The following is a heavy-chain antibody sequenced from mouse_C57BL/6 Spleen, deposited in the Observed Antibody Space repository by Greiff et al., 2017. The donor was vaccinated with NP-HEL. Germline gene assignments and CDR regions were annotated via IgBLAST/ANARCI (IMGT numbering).Heavy chain of an antibody. V-gene: IGHV1-26*01. CDR1: GYTFTDYY. CDR2: INPNNGGT. J-gene: IGHJ3*01. CDR3: ARYDYDGAY. D-gene: IGHD2-4*01. Sequence: EVQLQQSGPELVKPGASVKISCKASGYTFTDYYMNWVKQSHGKSLEWLGDINPNNGGTSYNQKFKGKATLTVDKSSSTAYMELRSLTSEDSAVYYCARYDYDGAYWGQGTLVTVSA.